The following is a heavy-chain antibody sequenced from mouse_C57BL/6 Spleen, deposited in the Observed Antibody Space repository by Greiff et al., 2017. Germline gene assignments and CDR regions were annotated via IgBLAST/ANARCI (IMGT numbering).Heavy chain of an antibody. J-gene: IGHJ1*03. CDR1: GFNIKNTY. V-gene: IGHV14-3*01. CDR3: ARYDYDAYWYFDV. Sequence: EVQLQESVAELVRPGASVKLSCTASGFNIKNTYMHWVKQRPEQGLEWIGRIDPANGNTKYAPKFQGKATITADTSSNTAYLQLSSLTSEDTAIXYCARYDYDAYWYFDVWGTGTTVTVSS. CDR2: IDPANGNT. D-gene: IGHD2-4*01.